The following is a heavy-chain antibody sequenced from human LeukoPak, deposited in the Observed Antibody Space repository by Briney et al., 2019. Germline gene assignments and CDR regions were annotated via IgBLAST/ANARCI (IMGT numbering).Heavy chain of an antibody. CDR3: ARLYCGGDCYTEPFDY. CDR2: IYHSGST. D-gene: IGHD2-21*02. Sequence: SETLSLTCAVYGGSFSGYYWSWIRQPPGKGLEWIGSIYHSGSTYYNPSLKSRVTISVDTSKNQFSLKLSSVTAADTAVYYCARLYCGGDCYTEPFDYWGQGTLVTVSS. J-gene: IGHJ4*02. CDR1: GGSFSGYY. V-gene: IGHV4-34*01.